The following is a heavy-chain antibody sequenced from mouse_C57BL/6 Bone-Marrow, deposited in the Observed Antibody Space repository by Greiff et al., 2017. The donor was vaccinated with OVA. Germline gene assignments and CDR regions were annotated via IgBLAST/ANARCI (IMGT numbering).Heavy chain of an antibody. CDR1: GYTFTSYG. CDR3: ARGVARWYFDV. Sequence: VKLMESGAELARPGASVKLSCKASGYTFTSYGISWVKQRTGQGLEWIGEIYPRSGNTYYNEKFKGKATLTADKSSSTAYMELRSLTSEDSAVYFCARGVARWYFDVWGTGTTVTVSS. J-gene: IGHJ1*03. V-gene: IGHV1-81*01. CDR2: IYPRSGNT. D-gene: IGHD1-1*01.